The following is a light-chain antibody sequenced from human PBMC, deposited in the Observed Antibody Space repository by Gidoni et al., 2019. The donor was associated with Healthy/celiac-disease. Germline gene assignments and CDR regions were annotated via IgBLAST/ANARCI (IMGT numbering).Light chain of an antibody. Sequence: AIRMTQSPSSFSASTGDRVTITCRASQGISSYLAWYQQKPGKAPNLLIYAASTLQSGVPSRFSGSGSGTDFTLTISCLQSEDFATYYCQQYYSYPYTFGQXTKLEIK. CDR3: QQYYSYPYT. V-gene: IGKV1-8*01. CDR2: AAS. J-gene: IGKJ2*01. CDR1: QGISSY.